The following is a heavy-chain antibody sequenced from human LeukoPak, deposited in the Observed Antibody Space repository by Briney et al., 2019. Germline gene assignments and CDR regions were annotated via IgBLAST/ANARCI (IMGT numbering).Heavy chain of an antibody. J-gene: IGHJ6*03. D-gene: IGHD4-11*01. CDR1: GVSLRGYY. Sequence: PSETLSLTCAVYGVSLRGYYWSWIRQSPEKGLEWIGEVNHEGDSIYSPSLKSRLTLSVDMSKNQFSLNLRSVTAADTAVYFCARGSNYVSDYYFDGWGKGTTVIVSS. CDR3: ARGSNYVSDYYFDG. CDR2: VNHEGDS. V-gene: IGHV4-34*01.